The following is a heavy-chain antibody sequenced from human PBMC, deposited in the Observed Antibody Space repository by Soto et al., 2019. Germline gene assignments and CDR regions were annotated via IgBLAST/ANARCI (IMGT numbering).Heavy chain of an antibody. CDR2: IVVGSGNT. CDR1: GFTFTSSA. D-gene: IGHD5-18*01. V-gene: IGHV1-58*01. Sequence: ASVKVSCKASGFTFTSSAVQWVRQARGQRLEWIGWIVVGSGNTNYAQKSQERVTITRDMSTSTAYMELSSLRSEDTAVYYCARDLLFPSDSYGSENPKYDYWGQGTLVTVSS. CDR3: ARDLLFPSDSYGSENPKYDY. J-gene: IGHJ4*02.